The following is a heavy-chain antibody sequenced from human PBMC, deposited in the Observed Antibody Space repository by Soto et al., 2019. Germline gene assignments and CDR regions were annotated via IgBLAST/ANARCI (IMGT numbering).Heavy chain of an antibody. CDR1: GFTFSSYA. D-gene: IGHD5-12*01. V-gene: IGHV3-23*01. Sequence: EVQLLESGGGLVQPGGSLRLSCAASGFTFSSYAMSWVRQAPGKGLEWVSAISGSGGRTYYADSVKGRFTISRDNSKNTLYLQMNSLRAEDTAVYYCARLYISCFGYSGYDLSYFQHWGQGTLVTVSS. CDR2: ISGSGGRT. J-gene: IGHJ1*01. CDR3: ARLYISCFGYSGYDLSYFQH.